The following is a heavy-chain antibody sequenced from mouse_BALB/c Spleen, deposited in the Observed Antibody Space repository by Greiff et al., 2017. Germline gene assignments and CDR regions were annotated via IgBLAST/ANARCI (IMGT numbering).Heavy chain of an antibody. Sequence: EVHLVESGGGLVQPGGSRKLSCAASGFTFSSFGMHWVRQAPEKGLEWLAYISSGSSTIYYADTVKGRFTISRDNPKNTLFLQMTSLRSEDTAMYYCAGRTGTGWFAYWGQGTLVTVSA. J-gene: IGHJ3*01. CDR2: ISSGSSTI. CDR3: AGRTGTGWFAY. D-gene: IGHD4-1*01. CDR1: GFTFSSFG. V-gene: IGHV5-17*02.